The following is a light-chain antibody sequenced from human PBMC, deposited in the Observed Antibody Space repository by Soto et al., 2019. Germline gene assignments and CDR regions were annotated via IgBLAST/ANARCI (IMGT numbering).Light chain of an antibody. CDR2: DAS. Sequence: EIVLTQSPATLSLSPGERATLSCRASQSVSSYLAWYQQKPVQAPRLLIYDASNRATGIPAKFSGSGSGTDFPLTISSLQPEYFAVYYCQQRSNWYTFGQGTKLEIK. CDR1: QSVSSY. CDR3: QQRSNWYT. J-gene: IGKJ2*01. V-gene: IGKV3-11*01.